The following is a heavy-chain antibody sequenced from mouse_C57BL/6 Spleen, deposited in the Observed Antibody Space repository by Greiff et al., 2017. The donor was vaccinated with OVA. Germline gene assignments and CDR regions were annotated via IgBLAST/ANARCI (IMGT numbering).Heavy chain of an antibody. CDR2: IYPGSGNT. D-gene: IGHD1-1*01. CDR1: GYTFTDYY. CDR3: ARSIYYGSSWDY. V-gene: IGHV1-76*01. Sequence: VNVVESGAELVRPGASVKLSCKASGYTFTDYYINWVKQRPGQGLEWIARIYPGSGNTYYNEKFKGKATLTAEKSSSTAYMQLSSLTSEDSAVYFCARSIYYGSSWDYWGQGTTLTVSS. J-gene: IGHJ2*01.